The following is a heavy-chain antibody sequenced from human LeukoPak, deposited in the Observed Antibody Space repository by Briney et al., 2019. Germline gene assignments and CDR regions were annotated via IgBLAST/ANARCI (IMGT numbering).Heavy chain of an antibody. CDR2: INHSGST. Sequence: SETLSLTCAVYGGSFSGYYWSWIRQPPGKGLEWIGEINHSGSTNYNPSLKSRVTISVDTSRNQFSLKLSSVTAADTAVYYCARVTKNWFDPWGQGTLVTVSS. J-gene: IGHJ5*02. CDR3: ARVTKNWFDP. CDR1: GGSFSGYY. D-gene: IGHD4-11*01. V-gene: IGHV4-34*01.